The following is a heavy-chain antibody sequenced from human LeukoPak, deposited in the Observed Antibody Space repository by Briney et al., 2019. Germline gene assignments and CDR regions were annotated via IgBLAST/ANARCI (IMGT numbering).Heavy chain of an antibody. CDR2: INTKTGNP. Sequence: GASVKVSCKASGYTFTRYVVNWVRQAPGQGLEWMGWINTKTGNPTYAQGFTGRFVFSLDTSVTTTYLQISSLKDEDTAVYYCARSGFWTGHPAFDIWGQGTMVTVSS. D-gene: IGHD3/OR15-3a*01. V-gene: IGHV7-4-1*02. CDR1: GYTFTRYV. J-gene: IGHJ3*02. CDR3: ARSGFWTGHPAFDI.